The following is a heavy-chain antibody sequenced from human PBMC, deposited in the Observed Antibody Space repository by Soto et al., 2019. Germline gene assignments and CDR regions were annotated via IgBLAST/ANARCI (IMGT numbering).Heavy chain of an antibody. Sequence: VQLVESGGGEVQPGRSLRLSCAASGFKYTDFALHWVRQAPGKGLEWVAIISYDGSDKYYADSVKGRFVISRDNPKNTLYLEMNSLRHVDTSVYFCARRAWDSYYAIDVWGQGNTVTVFS. V-gene: IGHV3-30*09. CDR2: ISYDGSDK. J-gene: IGHJ6*02. CDR1: GFKYTDFA. CDR3: ARRAWDSYYAIDV. D-gene: IGHD3-22*01.